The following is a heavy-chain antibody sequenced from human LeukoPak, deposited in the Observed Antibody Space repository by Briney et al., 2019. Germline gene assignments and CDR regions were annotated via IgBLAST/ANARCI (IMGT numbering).Heavy chain of an antibody. CDR3: AREGSSSGWYRVDY. V-gene: IGHV4-59*01. CDR1: GGSISSYY. D-gene: IGHD6-19*01. Sequence: SETLSLSCTASGGSISSYYWSWIRQPPGKGLEWIGYIYYSGSTNYNPSLKRRVTISVDTSKNQFSLKLSSVTAADRAVYYCAREGSSSGWYRVDYWGQGTLVTVSS. CDR2: IYYSGST. J-gene: IGHJ4*02.